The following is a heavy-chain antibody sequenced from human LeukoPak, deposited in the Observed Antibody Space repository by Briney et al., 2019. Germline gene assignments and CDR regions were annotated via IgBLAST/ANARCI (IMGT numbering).Heavy chain of an antibody. CDR3: AKTRPLDSSSWSHGDY. Sequence: GGSLRLSCSASGFTFSSYAMHWVRQAPGKGLVWVSRITNDGSSTTYADSVKGRFTISRDNAKNMLYLQMNSLRAEDTAVYYCAKTRPLDSSSWSHGDYWGQGTLVTVSS. CDR1: GFTFSSYA. D-gene: IGHD6-13*01. J-gene: IGHJ4*02. V-gene: IGHV3-74*01. CDR2: ITNDGSST.